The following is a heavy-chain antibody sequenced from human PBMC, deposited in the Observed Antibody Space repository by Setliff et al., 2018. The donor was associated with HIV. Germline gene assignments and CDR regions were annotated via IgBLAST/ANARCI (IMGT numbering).Heavy chain of an antibody. D-gene: IGHD6-6*01. CDR2: ISCDGTNK. V-gene: IGHV3-30*04. J-gene: IGHJ4*02. CDR3: ARDGIAARWALDY. Sequence: PGGSLRLSCAASEFTFSSYAMHWVRQAPGKGLEWVSVISCDGTNKYYADSVKGRFTISRDNSKNTVYLQMNSLRAEDTAVYYCARDGIAARWALDYWGQGIVVTVSS. CDR1: EFTFSSYA.